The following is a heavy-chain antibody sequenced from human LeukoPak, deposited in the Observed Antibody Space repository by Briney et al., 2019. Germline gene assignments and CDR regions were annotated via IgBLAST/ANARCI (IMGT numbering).Heavy chain of an antibody. CDR1: GFTFSSYW. CDR3: VTDYGGSSGAFDI. Sequence: PGGSLRLSCAASGFTFSSYWLSWVRQAPGKGLEWVASIEQDGSQKYYVDSVRGRFTISRDNAKNSLYLQMNSLRAEDTAVYYCVTDYGGSSGAFDIWGHGTMATVSS. D-gene: IGHD4-23*01. CDR2: IEQDGSQK. J-gene: IGHJ3*02. V-gene: IGHV3-7*01.